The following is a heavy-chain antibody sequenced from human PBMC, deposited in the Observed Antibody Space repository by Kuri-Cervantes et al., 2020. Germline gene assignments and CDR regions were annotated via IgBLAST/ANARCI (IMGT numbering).Heavy chain of an antibody. CDR2: ISWNSGDV. CDR3: AKEVTRGTQGLGLLES. D-gene: IGHD1-7*01. J-gene: IGHJ4*02. CDR1: GFTFEDYA. Sequence: SLKISCVVSGFTFEDYAMHWVRQAPGKGLEWVSGISWNSGDVGYADSVKGRFTISRDNVKNTLDLQMNSLRAGDTAIYYCAKEVTRGTQGLGLLESWGQGTLVTVSS. V-gene: IGHV3-9*01.